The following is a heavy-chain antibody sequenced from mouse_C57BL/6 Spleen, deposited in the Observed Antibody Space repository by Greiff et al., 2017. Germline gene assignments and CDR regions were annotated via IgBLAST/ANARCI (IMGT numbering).Heavy chain of an antibody. Sequence: QVQLQQPGTELVKPGASVKLSCKASGYTFTSYWMHWVKQRPGQGLEWIGNINPSNGVTNFNEKFKSKATLTVDKSSSTAYMQRSSLTYEDAAFFYRAREVGRGYYDYWGQGTTLTVSS. CDR1: GYTFTSYW. CDR3: AREVGRGYYDY. V-gene: IGHV1-53*01. CDR2: INPSNGVT. J-gene: IGHJ2*01.